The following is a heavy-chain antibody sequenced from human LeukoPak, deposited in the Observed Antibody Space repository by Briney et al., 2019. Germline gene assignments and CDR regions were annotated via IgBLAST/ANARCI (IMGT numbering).Heavy chain of an antibody. CDR1: GFTFSSYA. Sequence: RGSLRLSCAASGFTFSSYAMSWVRQAPGKGLEWVSAISGSGGSTYYADSVKGRFTISRDNSKNTLYLQMNSLRAEDTAVYYCAKRDTMIVVVITDFDYWGQGTLVTVSS. V-gene: IGHV3-23*01. CDR2: ISGSGGST. D-gene: IGHD3-22*01. CDR3: AKRDTMIVVVITDFDY. J-gene: IGHJ4*02.